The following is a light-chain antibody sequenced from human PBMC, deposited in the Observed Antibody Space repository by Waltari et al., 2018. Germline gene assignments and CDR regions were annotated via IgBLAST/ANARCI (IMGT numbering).Light chain of an antibody. Sequence: QSVLTQPPSVSAAPGQKVTISCSGSRSNIRSHYVFLYQQLPRTAPKLLIYDNNKRPSGIPDRFSGSKSGTSATLGITGLQTGDEADYYCATWDDSLSAVVFGGGTKLAVL. CDR2: DNN. CDR3: ATWDDSLSAVV. CDR1: RSNIRSHY. J-gene: IGLJ2*01. V-gene: IGLV1-51*01.